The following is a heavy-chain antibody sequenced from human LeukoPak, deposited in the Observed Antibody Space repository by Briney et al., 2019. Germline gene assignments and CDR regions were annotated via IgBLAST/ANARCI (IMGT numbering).Heavy chain of an antibody. V-gene: IGHV3-7*03. CDR1: GFTFSSYE. CDR2: IKQDGSEK. D-gene: IGHD2-2*01. J-gene: IGHJ4*02. Sequence: GGSLRLSCAASGFTFSSYEMNWVRQAPGKGLEWVANIKQDGSEKYYVDSVKGRFTISRDNAKNSLYLQMNSLRAEDTAVYYCARDAEGRDCSSTSCYGGFDYWGQGTLVTVSS. CDR3: ARDAEGRDCSSTSCYGGFDY.